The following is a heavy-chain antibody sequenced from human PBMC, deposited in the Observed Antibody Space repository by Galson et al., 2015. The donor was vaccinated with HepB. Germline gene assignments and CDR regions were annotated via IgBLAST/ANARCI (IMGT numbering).Heavy chain of an antibody. Sequence: SLRLSCAASGFTFSSYSMNWVRQAPGKGLEWVSSISSSSSYIYYADSVKGRFTISRDNAKNSLYLQMNSLRAEDTAVYYCARDVAPDFWSGYYPVPNFDYWGQGTLVTVSS. CDR2: ISSSSSYI. CDR3: ARDVAPDFWSGYYPVPNFDY. J-gene: IGHJ4*02. CDR1: GFTFSSYS. V-gene: IGHV3-21*01. D-gene: IGHD3-3*01.